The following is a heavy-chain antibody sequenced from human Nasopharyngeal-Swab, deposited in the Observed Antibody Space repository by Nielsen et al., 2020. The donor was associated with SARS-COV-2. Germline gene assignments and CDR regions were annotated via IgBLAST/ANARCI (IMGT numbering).Heavy chain of an antibody. J-gene: IGHJ6*02. D-gene: IGHD1-14*01. CDR3: ARQGKREPYYYYGMDV. V-gene: IGHV5-51*01. CDR2: IYPGDSDT. Sequence: VRQMPGKGLEWMGIIYPGDSDTRYSPSFQGQVTISADKSISTAYLQWSSLKASDTAMYYCARQGKREPYYYYGMDVWGQGTTVTVSS.